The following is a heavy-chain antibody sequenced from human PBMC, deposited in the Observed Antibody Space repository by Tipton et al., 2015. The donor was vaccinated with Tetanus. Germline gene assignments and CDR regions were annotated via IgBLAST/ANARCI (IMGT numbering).Heavy chain of an antibody. V-gene: IGHV3-30*03. J-gene: IGHJ4*02. Sequence: SLRLSCAASGFTFSSYGMHWVRQAPGKGLEWVAVISYDGSNKYYADSVKGRFTISRDNSKNTLYLQMNSLRAEDTAVYYCASRISSSPQFIDYWGQGILVTVSS. D-gene: IGHD6-6*01. CDR3: ASRISSSPQFIDY. CDR2: ISYDGSNK. CDR1: GFTFSSYG.